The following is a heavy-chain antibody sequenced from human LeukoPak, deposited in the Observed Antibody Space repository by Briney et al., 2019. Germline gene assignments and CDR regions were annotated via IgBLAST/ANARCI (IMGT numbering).Heavy chain of an antibody. J-gene: IGHJ6*02. V-gene: IGHV4-34*01. CDR2: INDYTGNT. CDR3: ARGRIAKIVVVHSFHYGMDV. D-gene: IGHD3-22*01. CDR1: GGSFSGYY. Sequence: SETLSLTCAVYGGSFSGYYWSWIRQSPGKGLEWIGEINDYTGNTNYNPSLSSRVSISLEKSKNQFSLELRSVTAADTAVYYCARGRIAKIVVVHSFHYGMDVWGQGTTVTVSS.